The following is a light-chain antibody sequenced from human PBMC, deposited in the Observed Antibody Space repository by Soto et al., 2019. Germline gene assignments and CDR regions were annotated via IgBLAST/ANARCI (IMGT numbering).Light chain of an antibody. CDR2: DAS. CDR3: QQRSNWRT. CDR1: QSVSSY. V-gene: IGKV3-11*01. J-gene: IGKJ4*01. Sequence: EIVLTQSPATLSLSPGERATLSCRASQSVSSYLAWYQQKPGQTPRLLIYDASNSATGIPARFSGSGSGTDFTHYISSLEPEDFAVYYCQQRSNWRTFGGGTKVEIK.